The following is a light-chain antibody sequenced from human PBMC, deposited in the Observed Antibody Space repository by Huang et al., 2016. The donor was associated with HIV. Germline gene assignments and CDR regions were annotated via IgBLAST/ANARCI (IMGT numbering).Light chain of an antibody. Sequence: EIVLTQSPATLSLSPGERATLSCRASQSVSSYLAWYQQKPGQAPRLLIYDASNRATAIPARFSGSGSWTDFTLTISSLEPEVFAVYYCQQRSIWPPITFGQGTRLEIK. CDR2: DAS. CDR1: QSVSSY. CDR3: QQRSIWPPIT. V-gene: IGKV3-11*01. J-gene: IGKJ5*01.